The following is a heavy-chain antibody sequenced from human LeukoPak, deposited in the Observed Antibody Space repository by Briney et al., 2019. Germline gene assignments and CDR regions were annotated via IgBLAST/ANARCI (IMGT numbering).Heavy chain of an antibody. V-gene: IGHV1-18*01. CDR2: ISAYNGNT. CDR3: ARVERYCSGGSCYSSAFDI. CDR1: GYTFTSYG. Sequence: ASVKVSCKASGYTFTSYGISWVRQAPGQGLEWMGWISAYNGNTNYAQKLQGRVTMTTDTSTSTAYMELRSLRSDDTAVYYCARVERYCSGGSCYSSAFDIWGQGTMVTVSS. D-gene: IGHD2-15*01. J-gene: IGHJ3*02.